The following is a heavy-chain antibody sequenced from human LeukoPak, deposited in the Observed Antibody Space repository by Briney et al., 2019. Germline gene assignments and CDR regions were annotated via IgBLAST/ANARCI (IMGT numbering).Heavy chain of an antibody. J-gene: IGHJ4*02. CDR2: ITAYNGNK. CDR1: GYTVTSYD. V-gene: IGHV1-18*01. Sequence: GASVKVSCKASGYTVTSYDISCVRQARGQGLEGMGWITAYNGNKNYAQKLQDRVTMTTDTSTRTAYRELRTLRSDHTAVYYCARDKPSDTAMVNSRSFAYWGQGTLLAVSS. D-gene: IGHD5-18*01. CDR3: ARDKPSDTAMVNSRSFAY.